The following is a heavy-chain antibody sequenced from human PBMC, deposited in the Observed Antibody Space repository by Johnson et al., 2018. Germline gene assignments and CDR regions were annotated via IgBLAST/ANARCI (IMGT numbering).Heavy chain of an antibody. V-gene: IGHV6-1*01. Sequence: QVQLQESGPGLVKPSQTLSLTCAISGDSVSSNSAAWNWIRQSPSRGLEWLGRTYYRSKWYNDYAVYVKSRITINPDTSKNQFSLQLNSVTPEDTAVYYCARDPAVAPQGLRSYYYGMDVWGQGTTVTVSS. J-gene: IGHJ6*02. CDR2: TYYRSKWYN. CDR3: ARDPAVAPQGLRSYYYGMDV. CDR1: GDSVSSNSAA. D-gene: IGHD6-19*01.